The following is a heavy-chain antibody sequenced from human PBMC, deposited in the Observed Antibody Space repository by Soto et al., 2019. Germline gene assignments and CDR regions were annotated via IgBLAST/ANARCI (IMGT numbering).Heavy chain of an antibody. V-gene: IGHV2-26*03. D-gene: IGHD3-16*01. CDR2: IFSNDEK. J-gene: IGHJ6*02. CDR1: GFSVSDTTMG. Sequence: QVTLKESGPVLVKPSETLTLTCSISGFSVSDTTMGVSWIRQPPRKALEWLAHIFSNDEKSYSTSLKTRLTISKDTSRSQVVLTMTNMDPVDTATYYCARIHSITWGSYFYCMDVWGQGTTVTVSS. CDR3: ARIHSITWGSYFYCMDV.